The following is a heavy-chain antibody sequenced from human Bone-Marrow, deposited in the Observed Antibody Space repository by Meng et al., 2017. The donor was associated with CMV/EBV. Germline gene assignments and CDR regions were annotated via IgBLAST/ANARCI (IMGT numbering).Heavy chain of an antibody. Sequence: ASVKVSCKASGYTFTAYELYWVRQAPGQGLEWMAWINPNSGVTNYAKKFQDRITMTRDTSISTAYMEVSSLTSDDTAVYYCTRNGGGLDVWGQGTTVTVSS. D-gene: IGHD3-16*01. CDR3: TRNGGGLDV. CDR1: GYTFTAYE. CDR2: INPNSGVT. V-gene: IGHV1-2*02. J-gene: IGHJ6*02.